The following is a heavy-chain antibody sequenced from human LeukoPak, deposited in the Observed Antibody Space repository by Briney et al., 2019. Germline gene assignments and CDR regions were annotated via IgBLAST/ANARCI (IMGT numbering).Heavy chain of an antibody. CDR1: GYTFTSYG. D-gene: IGHD1-1*01. J-gene: IGHJ5*02. CDR3: ARDAPPRLERPVWFDP. CDR2: ISAYNGNT. Sequence: WASVKVSCKASGYTFTSYGISWVRQAPGQGLEWMGWISAYNGNTNYAQKLQGRVTMTTDTSTSTAYMELRSLGSDDTAVYYCARDAPPRLERPVWFDPWGQGTLVTVSS. V-gene: IGHV1-18*01.